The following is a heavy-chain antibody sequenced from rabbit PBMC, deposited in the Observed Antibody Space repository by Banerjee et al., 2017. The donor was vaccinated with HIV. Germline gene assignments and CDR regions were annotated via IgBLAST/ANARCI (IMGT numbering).Heavy chain of an antibody. J-gene: IGHJ4*01. CDR2: MNAGTSGST. V-gene: IGHV1S40*01. CDR3: AKNLQYSGAWIFNL. Sequence: QSLEESGGGLVQPEGSLTLTCTASGFSFSSNYYMCWVRQAPGKGLEWIGCMNAGTSGSTYYARWAKGRFTISKTSSTTVTLQMTSLTAADTATYFCAKNLQYSGAWIFNLWGQGTLVTVS. CDR1: GFSFSSNYY. D-gene: IGHD4-2*01.